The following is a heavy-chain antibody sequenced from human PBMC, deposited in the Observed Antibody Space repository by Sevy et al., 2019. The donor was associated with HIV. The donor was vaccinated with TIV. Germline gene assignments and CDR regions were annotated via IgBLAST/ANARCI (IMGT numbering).Heavy chain of an antibody. V-gene: IGHV3-33*01. D-gene: IGHD2-15*01. J-gene: IGHJ6*02. CDR2: IWYDGSNE. CDR1: GFTFSDYG. Sequence: GGSLRLSCAASGFTFSDYGMHWVRRAPGKGLEWVGVIWYDGSNENYGHSVKGRFSISRDNSKNRLYLQMNSLRVDDTAVYYCARAGDIVVVAAHYGMDVWGQGTTVTVSS. CDR3: ARAGDIVVVAAHYGMDV.